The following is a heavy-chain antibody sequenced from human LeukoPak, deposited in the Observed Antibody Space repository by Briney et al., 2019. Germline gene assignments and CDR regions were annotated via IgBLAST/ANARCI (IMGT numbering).Heavy chain of an antibody. J-gene: IGHJ5*02. CDR2: IYYSGST. Sequence: SETLSLTCTVSGGSISSGDYYWSWIRQPPGKGLEWIGYIYYSGSTYYNPSLKSRVTISVDTSKYQFSLKLSSVTAADTAVYYCAGYYDILTGYWFDPWGQGTLVTVSS. D-gene: IGHD3-9*01. CDR1: GGSISSGDYY. CDR3: AGYYDILTGYWFDP. V-gene: IGHV4-30-4*08.